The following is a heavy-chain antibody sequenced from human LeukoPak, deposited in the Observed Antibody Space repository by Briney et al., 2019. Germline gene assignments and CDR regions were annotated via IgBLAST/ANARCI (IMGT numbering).Heavy chain of an antibody. Sequence: GESLKISCKGSGYSFSNYWIGWGRQMPGKRLEWMGIIYPGDSDTRYSPSFQGQVTISVDKSITTAYVEWSSLLASDTAMYFCARQSDYYGSGSLGQFYYWGQGTLVTVSS. CDR2: IYPGDSDT. CDR3: ARQSDYYGSGSLGQFYY. V-gene: IGHV5-51*01. J-gene: IGHJ4*02. D-gene: IGHD3-10*01. CDR1: GYSFSNYW.